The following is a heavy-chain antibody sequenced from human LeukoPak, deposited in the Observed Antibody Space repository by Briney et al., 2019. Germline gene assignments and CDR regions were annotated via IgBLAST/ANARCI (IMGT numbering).Heavy chain of an antibody. Sequence: GGSLRLSCAASGFTFSSYWMHWVRHAPGKGLVWVSRINTDGSRTSYADSVKGRFTISRDNAKNTLYLQMNSLRVEDTAVYYCAREGYLDFWSGYSFDYWGQGTLVTVSS. CDR3: AREGYLDFWSGYSFDY. D-gene: IGHD3-3*01. CDR2: INTDGSRT. J-gene: IGHJ4*02. V-gene: IGHV3-74*01. CDR1: GFTFSSYW.